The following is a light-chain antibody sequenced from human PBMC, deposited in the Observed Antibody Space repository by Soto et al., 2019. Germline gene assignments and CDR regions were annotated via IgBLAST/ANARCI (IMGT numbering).Light chain of an antibody. V-gene: IGKV3-11*01. CDR1: QSVTKY. CDR2: DVS. Sequence: VLTQSPATLSLSPGERATLSCRASQSVTKYLAWYQQKPGQAPRLVMYDVSKSATGIPARFSGSGSGTDFTLTISSLEPEDFAVYYCQQRSTWPLTFGGGTKLEIK. CDR3: QQRSTWPLT. J-gene: IGKJ4*02.